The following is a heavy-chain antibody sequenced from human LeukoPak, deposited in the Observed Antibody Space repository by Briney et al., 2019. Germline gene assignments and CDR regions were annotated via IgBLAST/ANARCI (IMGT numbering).Heavy chain of an antibody. CDR3: ARDGPTAAPFDY. D-gene: IGHD2-2*01. V-gene: IGHV1-46*01. CDR2: INPSGGST. J-gene: IGHJ4*02. CDR1: GYRFTSYD. Sequence: ASVKVSCKASGYRFTSYDMHWVRQAPGQGLEWMGIINPSGGSTSYAQRFQGRVAMTRDTTTTTVYMEVNSLTSEDTAVYFCARDGPTAAPFDYWGQGTLVTVSS.